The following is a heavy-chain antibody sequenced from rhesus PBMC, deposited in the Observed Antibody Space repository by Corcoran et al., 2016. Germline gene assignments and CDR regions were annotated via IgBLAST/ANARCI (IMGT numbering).Heavy chain of an antibody. CDR3: ARATVLGSLDV. Sequence: EVQLVQSGAEVKKPGATVKISCKASGYTFTYHYLNWVRQAPGKGLEGVGGVDPEDGEADDAQKFQDRVTITADMSRGTAYMELSRLRSEDAAVYYCARATVLGSLDVWGRGVLVTVSS. D-gene: IGHD3-9*01. CDR2: VDPEDGEA. CDR1: GYTFTYHY. J-gene: IGHJ5-2*02. V-gene: IGHV1-111*02.